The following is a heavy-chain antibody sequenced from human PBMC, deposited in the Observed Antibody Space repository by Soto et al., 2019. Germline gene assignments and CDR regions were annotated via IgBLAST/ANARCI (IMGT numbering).Heavy chain of an antibody. CDR2: ISYDGSNK. D-gene: IGHD3-16*01. J-gene: IGHJ4*02. CDR1: GFTFSSYA. Sequence: GGSLRLSCAASGFTFSSYAMHWVRQAPGKGLEWVAVISYDGSNKYYADSVKGRFTISRDNSKNTLYLQMNSLRAEDTAVYYCAREAMITFGGVLEPLDYWGQGTLVTV. CDR3: AREAMITFGGVLEPLDY. V-gene: IGHV3-30-3*01.